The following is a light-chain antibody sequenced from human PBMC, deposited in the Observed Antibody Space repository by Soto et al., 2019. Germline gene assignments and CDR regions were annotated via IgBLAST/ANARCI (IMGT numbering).Light chain of an antibody. CDR3: TSFTTINTWV. CDR2: KVS. CDR1: SSDVGVYNY. V-gene: IGLV2-14*01. Sequence: QSVLTQPASVSGSPGQSITISCTGTSSDVGVYNYVSWYQHHPGKAPKLVIYKVSNRPSGVSNRFSGSKSGNTASLTISGLQTEDEADYYCTSFTTINTWVFGGGTKVTVL. J-gene: IGLJ3*02.